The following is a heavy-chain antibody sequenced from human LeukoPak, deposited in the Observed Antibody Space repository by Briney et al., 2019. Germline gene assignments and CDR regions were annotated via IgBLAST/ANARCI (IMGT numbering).Heavy chain of an antibody. CDR2: MYYSVST. J-gene: IGHJ6*02. D-gene: IGHD2-8*01. V-gene: IGHV4-59*01. CDR3: ARDLMVYAIGGSAYYYGMDV. CDR1: GRSISIYY. Sequence: PSQTDSLTYTVSGRSISIYYSSWIRQPPGKGRGWMRFMYYSVSTNYNPSLRTGVTSSVEISRNQFSLKLRSVTPADTAVYDCARDLMVYAIGGSAYYYGMDVWGQGTTVTVSS.